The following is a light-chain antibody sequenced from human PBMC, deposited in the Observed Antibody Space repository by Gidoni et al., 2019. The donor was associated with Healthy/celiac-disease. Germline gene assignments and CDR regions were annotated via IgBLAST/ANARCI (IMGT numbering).Light chain of an antibody. CDR2: DAS. CDR3: QQYNSYSIT. CDR1: QSISSR. V-gene: IGKV1-5*01. J-gene: IGKJ5*01. Sequence: DIQMPQSPSTLSASVGDRVTITCRASQSISSRLAWYQQKPGKAPKLLIYDASSLESGVPSRFSGSGSVTEFTLTISSLQPDDFATYYCQQYNSYSITFGQGTRLEIK.